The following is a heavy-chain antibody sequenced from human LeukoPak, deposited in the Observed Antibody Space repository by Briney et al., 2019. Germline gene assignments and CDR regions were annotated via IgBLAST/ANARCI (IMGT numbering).Heavy chain of an antibody. Sequence: GGSLRLSCAASGFTFSSYGMHWVRQAPGKGLEWVAFIRYDGSNKYYADCVKGRFTISRDNSKNTLYLQMNSLRAEDTAVYYCAKDLYSSSGGYPDYWGQGTLVTVSS. CDR1: GFTFSSYG. D-gene: IGHD6-13*01. J-gene: IGHJ4*02. CDR2: IRYDGSNK. V-gene: IGHV3-30*02. CDR3: AKDLYSSSGGYPDY.